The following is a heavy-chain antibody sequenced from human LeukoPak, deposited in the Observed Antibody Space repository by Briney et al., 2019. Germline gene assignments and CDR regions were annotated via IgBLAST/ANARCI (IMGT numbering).Heavy chain of an antibody. CDR3: AKAGNDYQVGYYFDY. CDR1: GFTFSDYY. CDR2: ISSSGSTI. D-gene: IGHD1-1*01. J-gene: IGHJ4*02. Sequence: GGSLRLSCAASGFTFSDYYMSWIRQAPGKGLEWVSYISSSGSTIYYADSVKGRFTISRDNSKNTLYLQMNGLRAEDTAVYYCAKAGNDYQVGYYFDYWGQGTLVTVSS. V-gene: IGHV3-11*01.